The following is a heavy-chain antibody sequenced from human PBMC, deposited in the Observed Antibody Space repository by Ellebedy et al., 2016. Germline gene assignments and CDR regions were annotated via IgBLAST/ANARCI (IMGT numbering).Heavy chain of an antibody. D-gene: IGHD2-15*01. J-gene: IGHJ5*02. V-gene: IGHV3-48*04. CDR3: TTDPRVGYP. Sequence: GGSLRLXXAASGFTFSSDWMSWVRQAPGKGPEWLAFIDGSGSIIGYADSVKGRFIISRDNTKETLFLQMNSLRADDTALYYCTTDPRVGYPWGQGTLVTVSS. CDR2: IDGSGSII. CDR1: GFTFSSDW.